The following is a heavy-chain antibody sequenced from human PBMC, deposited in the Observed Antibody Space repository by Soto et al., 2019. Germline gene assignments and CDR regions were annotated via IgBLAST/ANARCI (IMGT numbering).Heavy chain of an antibody. J-gene: IGHJ6*02. CDR1: GFTFSSYA. D-gene: IGHD3-10*01. Sequence: GGSLRLSCAASGFTFSSYAMSWVRQAPGKGLEWVSAISGSGGSTYYADSVKGRFTISRDNSKNTLYLQMNSLRAEDTAVYYCAKAKAPHYYGSGSNYYGMDVWGQGTTVTVSS. CDR2: ISGSGGST. V-gene: IGHV3-23*01. CDR3: AKAKAPHYYGSGSNYYGMDV.